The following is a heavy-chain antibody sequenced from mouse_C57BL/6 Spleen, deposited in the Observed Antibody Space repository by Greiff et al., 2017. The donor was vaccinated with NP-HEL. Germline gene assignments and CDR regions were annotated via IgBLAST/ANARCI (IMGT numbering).Heavy chain of an antibody. CDR1: GYTFTSYW. CDR3: ASQGYYSNPRD. J-gene: IGHJ1*03. Sequence: VQLQQPGAELVRPGSSVKLSCKASGYTFTSYWMDWVKQRPGQGLEWIGNIYPSDSETHYNQKFKDKATLTVDKPSSTAYMQLSSLTSEDSAVYYCASQGYYSNPRDWGTGTTVTVSS. D-gene: IGHD2-5*01. V-gene: IGHV1-61*01. CDR2: IYPSDSET.